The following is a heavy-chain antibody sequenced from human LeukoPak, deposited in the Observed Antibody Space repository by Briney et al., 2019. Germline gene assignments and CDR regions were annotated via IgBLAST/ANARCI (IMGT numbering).Heavy chain of an antibody. CDR3: ARTTVTTSRGSYYYGMDV. CDR1: GYTFTGYY. J-gene: IGHJ6*02. V-gene: IGHV1-2*02. Sequence: ASVKVSCKASGYTFTGYYMHWVRQAPGQGLEWMGWINPNSGGTNYARKFQGRVTMTRDTSISTAYMELSRLRSDDTAVYYCARTTVTTSRGSYYYGMDVWGQGTTVTVSS. D-gene: IGHD4-17*01. CDR2: INPNSGGT.